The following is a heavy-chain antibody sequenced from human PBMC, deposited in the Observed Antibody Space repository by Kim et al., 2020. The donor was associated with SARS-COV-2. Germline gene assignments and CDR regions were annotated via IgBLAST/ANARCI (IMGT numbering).Heavy chain of an antibody. Sequence: GGSLRLSCAASGFTFSSYGMHWVRQAPGKELEWVAVISYDGSNKYYADSVKGRFTISRDNSKNTLYLQMNSLRAEDTAVYYCARGLGYYYVYYYYGMDVWGQGTTVTVSS. CDR2: ISYDGSNK. J-gene: IGHJ6*02. CDR1: GFTFSSYG. D-gene: IGHD3-22*01. CDR3: ARGLGYYYVYYYYGMDV. V-gene: IGHV3-30*03.